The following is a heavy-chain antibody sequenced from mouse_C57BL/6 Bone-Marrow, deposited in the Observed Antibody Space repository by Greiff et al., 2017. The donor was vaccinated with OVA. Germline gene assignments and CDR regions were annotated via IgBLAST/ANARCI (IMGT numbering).Heavy chain of an antibody. J-gene: IGHJ2*01. CDR1: GYAFSSSW. CDR2: IYPGDGDT. D-gene: IGHD1-1*01. V-gene: IGHV1-82*01. CDR3: ASTVVVSYYFDY. Sequence: QVQLQQSGPELVKPGASVKISCKASGYAFSSSWMNWVKQRPGKGLEWIGRIYPGDGDTNYNGKLKGKATLTADKSSSTAYMQLSSLTSEDSAVYFCASTVVVSYYFDYWGQGTTLTVSS.